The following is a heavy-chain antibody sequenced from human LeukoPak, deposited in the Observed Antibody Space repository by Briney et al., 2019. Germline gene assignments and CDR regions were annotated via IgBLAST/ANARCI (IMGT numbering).Heavy chain of an antibody. CDR3: ASADTAMVFDY. V-gene: IGHV3-30*03. D-gene: IGHD5-18*01. CDR1: GFTFSSYG. J-gene: IGHJ4*02. CDR2: ISYDGSNK. Sequence: GGSLRLSCAASGFTFSSYGMHWVRQAPGKGLEWVAVISYDGSNKYYADSVKGRFTISRDNSKNTLYLQMNSLRAEDTAVYYCASADTAMVFDYWGQGTLVTVSS.